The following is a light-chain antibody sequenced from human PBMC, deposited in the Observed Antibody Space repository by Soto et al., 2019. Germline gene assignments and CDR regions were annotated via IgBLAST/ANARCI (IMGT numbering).Light chain of an antibody. Sequence: QAVVTQPPSASGTPGQRVTISCSGSISNIGTNYVYWYQQLPGTAPKLLIYTNDLRPSGVPDRFSGSKSGTSASLAISGLRSEDEADYYCATWDDSLSGPVFGGGTKLTVL. V-gene: IGLV1-47*02. J-gene: IGLJ3*02. CDR1: ISNIGTNY. CDR3: ATWDDSLSGPV. CDR2: TND.